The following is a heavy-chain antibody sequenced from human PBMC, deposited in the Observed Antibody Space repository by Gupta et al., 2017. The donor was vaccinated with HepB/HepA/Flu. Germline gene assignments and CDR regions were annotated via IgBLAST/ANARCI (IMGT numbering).Heavy chain of an antibody. D-gene: IGHD2-15*01. Sequence: QVQLVESGGAVVQPGRSLRLSCAASGFTFSSYGMHWVRQAPGKGLEWVAVISSDGNNKYSADSVRGRFTISRDNSKNTLYLQMNSLRAEDTAVYYCAKDRCFSGSCYLAYYFDYWGQGTPVTVSS. V-gene: IGHV3-30*18. CDR2: ISSDGNNK. J-gene: IGHJ4*02. CDR1: GFTFSSYG. CDR3: AKDRCFSGSCYLAYYFDY.